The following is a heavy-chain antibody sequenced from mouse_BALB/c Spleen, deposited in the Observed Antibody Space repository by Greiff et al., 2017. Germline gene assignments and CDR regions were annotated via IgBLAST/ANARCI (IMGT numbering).Heavy chain of an antibody. CDR1: GFTFSSYG. CDR3: ARPQYGNYVTMDY. CDR2: ISSGGSYT. D-gene: IGHD2-10*02. Sequence: DVKLVESGGDLVKPGGSLKLSCAASGFTFSSYGMSWVRQTPDKRLEWVATISSGGSYTYYPDSVKGRFTISRDNAKNTLYLQMSSLKSEDTAMYYCARPQYGNYVTMDYWGQGTSVTVSS. J-gene: IGHJ4*01. V-gene: IGHV5-6*02.